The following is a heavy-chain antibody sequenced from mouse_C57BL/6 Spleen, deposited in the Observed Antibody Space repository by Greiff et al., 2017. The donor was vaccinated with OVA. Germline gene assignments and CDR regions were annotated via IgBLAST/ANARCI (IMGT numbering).Heavy chain of an antibody. D-gene: IGHD1-1*01. CDR2: IDPETGGT. V-gene: IGHV1-15*01. Sequence: VKLVESGAELVRPGASVTLSCKASGYTFTDYEMHWVKQTPVHGLEWIGAIDPETGGTAYNQKFKGKAILTADKSSSTAYMELRSLTSEDSAVYYCTRDGGSSPYYFDYWGQGTTLTVSS. J-gene: IGHJ2*01. CDR1: GYTFTDYE. CDR3: TRDGGSSPYYFDY.